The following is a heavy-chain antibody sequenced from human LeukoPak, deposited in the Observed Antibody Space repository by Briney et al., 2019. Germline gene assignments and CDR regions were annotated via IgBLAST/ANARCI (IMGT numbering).Heavy chain of an antibody. J-gene: IGHJ4*02. V-gene: IGHV3-9*01. D-gene: IGHD3-10*01. CDR1: GFTFDDYA. CDR3: AKDMVRGVIITSKIDY. Sequence: GGSLRLSCAASGFTFDDYAMHWVRQAPGKGLEWVSGISWNSGSIGYADSVKGRFTISRDNAKNSLYLQMNSLRAEDTALYYCAKDMVRGVIITSKIDYWGQGTLVTVSS. CDR2: ISWNSGSI.